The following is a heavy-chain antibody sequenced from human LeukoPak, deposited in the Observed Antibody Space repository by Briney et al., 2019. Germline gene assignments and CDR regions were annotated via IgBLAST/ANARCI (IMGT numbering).Heavy chain of an antibody. V-gene: IGHV4-4*07. CDR1: GGSITSYY. CDR2: IYSSGST. J-gene: IGHJ4*02. D-gene: IGHD3-3*01. CDR3: AGFSYEVFDY. Sequence: SETLSLTCTVSGGSITSYYWSWIRQPAGKGLEWIERIYSSGSTNYNPSLKSRVTMSVDTSKNQFSLKLTSLTAADTAVYYCAGFSYEVFDYWGQGTLVTVSS.